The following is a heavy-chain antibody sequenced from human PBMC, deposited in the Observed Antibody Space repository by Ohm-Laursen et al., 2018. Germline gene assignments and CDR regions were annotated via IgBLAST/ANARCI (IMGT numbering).Heavy chain of an antibody. Sequence: GSLRLSCTASGFTMRNYWMSWVRQVPGKGLEWVANINLGGSGKSYVDSVRGRFTVSRDNAKNSLFLQMNNLRAEDTAIYYCAGWGDRSNYWGRGTLVTVSP. J-gene: IGHJ4*02. V-gene: IGHV3-7*01. D-gene: IGHD2-21*01. CDR3: AGWGDRSNY. CDR2: INLGGSGK. CDR1: GFTMRNYW.